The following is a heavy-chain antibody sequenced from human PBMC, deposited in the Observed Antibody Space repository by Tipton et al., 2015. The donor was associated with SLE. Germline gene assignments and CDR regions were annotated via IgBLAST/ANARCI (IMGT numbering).Heavy chain of an antibody. J-gene: IGHJ4*02. V-gene: IGHV3-48*03. CDR3: ATLWSGYSTSH. CDR2: MSTSATII. D-gene: IGHD3-3*01. CDR1: GLIFRNYE. Sequence: SLRLSCAASGLIFRNYEMNWFRQAPGKGPEWVAYMSTSATIINYADSVRGRFTISRDDAKNSLYLQMNSLRVDDTALYYCATLWSGYSTSHWGQGILVTVST.